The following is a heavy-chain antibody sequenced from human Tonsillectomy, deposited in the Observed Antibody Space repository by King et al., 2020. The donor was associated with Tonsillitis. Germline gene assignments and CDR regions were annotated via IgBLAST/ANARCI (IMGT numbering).Heavy chain of an antibody. V-gene: IGHV4-34*01. CDR1: GGPVSGYY. Sequence: HVQLQQWGAGLLKPSETLSLTCALYGGPVSGYYWTWTRQSPGKGREWIGDINHIGGINHNPSLKSRVTISIDTSRTQLSLKLSSVTAADTAIYYCARDHASSGQQSWGQGVLVTVSS. CDR3: ARDHASSGQQS. J-gene: IGHJ4*02. D-gene: IGHD3-22*01. CDR2: INHIGGI.